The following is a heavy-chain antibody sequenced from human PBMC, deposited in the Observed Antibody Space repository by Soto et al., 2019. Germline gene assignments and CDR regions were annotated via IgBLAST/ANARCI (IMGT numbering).Heavy chain of an antibody. Sequence: PSETLSLTCTVSGGSISSYYWSWIRQPPGKGLELIGYIYYSGNTNYNPSLKSRVTISVDTSKNQFSLKLSSVTAADTAVYYCARILGFCSSTSCYPRFDPWGQGSQVTVSS. D-gene: IGHD2-2*01. V-gene: IGHV4-59*01. CDR2: IYYSGNT. J-gene: IGHJ5*02. CDR1: GGSISSYY. CDR3: ARILGFCSSTSCYPRFDP.